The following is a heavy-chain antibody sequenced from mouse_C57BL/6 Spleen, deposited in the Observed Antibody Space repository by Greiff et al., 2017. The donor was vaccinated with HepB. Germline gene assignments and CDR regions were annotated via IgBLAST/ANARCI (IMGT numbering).Heavy chain of an antibody. CDR3: ARSSWAWFAY. V-gene: IGHV5-17*01. D-gene: IGHD3-1*01. CDR1: GFTFSDYG. J-gene: IGHJ3*01. CDR2: ISSGSSTI. Sequence: EVKVVESGGGLVKPGGSLKLSCAASGFTFSDYGMHWVRQAPEKGLEWVAYISSGSSTIYYADTVKGRFTISRDNAKNTLFLQMTSLRSEDTAMYYCARSSWAWFAYWGQGTLVTVSA.